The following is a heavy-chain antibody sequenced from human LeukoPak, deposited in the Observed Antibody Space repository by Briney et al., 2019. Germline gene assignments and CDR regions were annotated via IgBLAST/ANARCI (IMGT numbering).Heavy chain of an antibody. D-gene: IGHD1-1*01. CDR1: GFSDSTIF. V-gene: IGHV3-53*01. CDR3: ARERGRD. CDR2: IHIGVTT. Sequence: GSLRLSCEASGFSDSTIFMGWVRQAPGKGLEWVSIIHIGVTTHYADSVKGRFTISRDNFKNTLYLQMNRLRVEDTAAYYCARERGRDWGQGTLVTVSS. J-gene: IGHJ4*02.